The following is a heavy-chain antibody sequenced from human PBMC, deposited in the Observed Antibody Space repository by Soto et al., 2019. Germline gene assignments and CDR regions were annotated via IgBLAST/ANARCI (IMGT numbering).Heavy chain of an antibody. D-gene: IGHD1-26*01. CDR3: ARVASYFLGFDY. V-gene: IGHV1-18*01. Sequence: QVQLVQSGAEVKKPGASVKVSCKASGYTFTSYGLSWVRQAPGQGLEWMGWISAYNGDTNYAQKFQGRVTVTTDRSTSTAYMELRSLRSDDKAVYYCARVASYFLGFDYWGQGTLVTASS. CDR1: GYTFTSYG. J-gene: IGHJ4*02. CDR2: ISAYNGDT.